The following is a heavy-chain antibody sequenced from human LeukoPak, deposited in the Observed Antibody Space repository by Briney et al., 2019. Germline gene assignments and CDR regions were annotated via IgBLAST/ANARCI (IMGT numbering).Heavy chain of an antibody. CDR3: ARHLPGIAAAGRFDP. V-gene: IGHV4-59*08. Sequence: SETLSLTCTVSGGSISSYYWSWIRQPPGKGLEWIGYIYYSGSTNYNPSLKSRVTISVDTSKNQFSLKLSSVTAADTAVYYCARHLPGIAAAGRFDPWGQGTLVTVSS. D-gene: IGHD6-13*01. CDR1: GGSISSYY. CDR2: IYYSGST. J-gene: IGHJ5*02.